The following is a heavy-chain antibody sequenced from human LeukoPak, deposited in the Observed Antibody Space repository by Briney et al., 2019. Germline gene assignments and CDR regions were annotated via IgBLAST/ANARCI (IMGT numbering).Heavy chain of an antibody. CDR3: TTTASTSPIPMWCYFDY. CDR2: ISGSGGST. V-gene: IGHV3-23*01. J-gene: IGHJ4*02. D-gene: IGHD2-2*01. Sequence: GGSLRLSCAASGFTFSSYAMSWVRQAPGKGLEWVSAISGSGGSTYYADSVKGRFTISRDNSKNTLYLQMNSLRAEDTAVYYCTTTASTSPIPMWCYFDYWGQGTLVTVSS. CDR1: GFTFSSYA.